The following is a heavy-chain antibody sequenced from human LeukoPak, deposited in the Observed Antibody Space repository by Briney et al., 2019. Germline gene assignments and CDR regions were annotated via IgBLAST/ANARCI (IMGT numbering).Heavy chain of an antibody. D-gene: IGHD4-17*01. CDR2: IYYSGST. CDR3: ARRHTLGTVTRNWFDP. CDR1: GGFISSSSYY. Sequence: ASETLSLTCTVSGGFISSSSYYWGWIRQPPGKGLEWIGSIYYSGSTYYNPSLKSRVTISVDTSKNQFSLKLSSVTAADTAVYYCARRHTLGTVTRNWFDPWGQGTLVTVSS. V-gene: IGHV4-39*01. J-gene: IGHJ5*02.